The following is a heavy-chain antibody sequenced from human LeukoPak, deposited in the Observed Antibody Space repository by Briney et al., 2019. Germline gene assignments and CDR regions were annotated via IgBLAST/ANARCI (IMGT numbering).Heavy chain of an antibody. D-gene: IGHD6-13*01. CDR1: GYTFTVYY. CDR3: ARGLKYSSSWSNWFDP. Sequence: GASVKVSCTASGYTFTVYYMHWVRQAPGQGLEWMGWINPNSGGTNYAQKFQGRVTMTRDTSISTAYMELSRLRSDDTAVYYCARGLKYSSSWSNWFDPWGQGTLVTVSS. V-gene: IGHV1-2*02. CDR2: INPNSGGT. J-gene: IGHJ5*02.